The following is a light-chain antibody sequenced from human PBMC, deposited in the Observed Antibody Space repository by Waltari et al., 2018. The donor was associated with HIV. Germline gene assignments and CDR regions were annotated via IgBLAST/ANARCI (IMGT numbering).Light chain of an antibody. J-gene: IGLJ2*01. V-gene: IGLV1-47*01. CDR3: AVWDDSLNGLV. Sequence: QSVLTQPPSASGTPGQRVTISCFGGTSNVESNYVYWYQQVPGTTPKLLIYMNHERPSGVPDRFSGSKSGTSASLAVSRLRSEDEAAYYCAVWDDSLNGLVFGGGTKLTVL. CDR2: MNH. CDR1: TSNVESNY.